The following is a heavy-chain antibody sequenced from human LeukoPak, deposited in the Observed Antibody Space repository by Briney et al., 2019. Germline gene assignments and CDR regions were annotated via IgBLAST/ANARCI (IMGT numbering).Heavy chain of an antibody. Sequence: GESLKISCKGSGYSFTSYWIGWVRQMPGKGLEWMGIIYPGDSDTRYSPSFQGQVTISADKSISTAYLQWSSLKASDTVMYYCASSQVLEPTGDAFDIWGQGTMVTVSS. CDR2: IYPGDSDT. CDR1: GYSFTSYW. J-gene: IGHJ3*02. V-gene: IGHV5-51*01. D-gene: IGHD1-1*01. CDR3: ASSQVLEPTGDAFDI.